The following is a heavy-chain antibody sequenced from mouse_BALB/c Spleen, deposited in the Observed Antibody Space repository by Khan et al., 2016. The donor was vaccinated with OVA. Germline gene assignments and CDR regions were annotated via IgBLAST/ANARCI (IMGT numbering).Heavy chain of an antibody. V-gene: IGHV1-54*01. J-gene: IGHJ4*01. Sequence: QVRLQQSGAELVRPGTSVKVSCKASGYAFTNYLIEWVKQRPGQGLEWIGVINPGSGGTNYNEKFKGKATLTADKSSSTAYMQLSRLTSDDSAFYCCARRDYAMDDWGQGTSVTVPS. CDR2: INPGSGGT. CDR3: ARRDYAMDD. CDR1: GYAFTNYL.